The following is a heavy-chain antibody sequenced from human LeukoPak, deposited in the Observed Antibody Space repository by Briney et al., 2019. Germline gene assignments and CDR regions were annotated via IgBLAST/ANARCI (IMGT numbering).Heavy chain of an antibody. V-gene: IGHV3-72*01. CDR2: TRNKANSYTT. Sequence: GGSLRLSCAASGFTFSDHCMDWVRQAPGRGLEWVGRTRNKANSYTTEYAASVKGRFTISRDDSKKSLYLQMNSLKTEDTAVYYCARESGGGVLGYFDLWGRGTLVSVSS. D-gene: IGHD3-10*01. CDR3: ARESGGGVLGYFDL. J-gene: IGHJ2*01. CDR1: GFTFSDHC.